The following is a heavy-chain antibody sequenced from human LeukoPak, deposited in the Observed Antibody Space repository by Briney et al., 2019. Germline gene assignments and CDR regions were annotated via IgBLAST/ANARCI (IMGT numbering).Heavy chain of an antibody. CDR3: ARADYDILTGYYQIDY. Sequence: ASVKVSCKASGYTFTSYGISWVRQAPGQGLEWMGWISVYNGNTNYAQKLQGRVTMTTDTSTSTAYMELRSLRSDDTAVYYCARADYDILTGYYQIDYWGQGTLVTISS. CDR1: GYTFTSYG. J-gene: IGHJ4*02. CDR2: ISVYNGNT. D-gene: IGHD3-9*01. V-gene: IGHV1-18*01.